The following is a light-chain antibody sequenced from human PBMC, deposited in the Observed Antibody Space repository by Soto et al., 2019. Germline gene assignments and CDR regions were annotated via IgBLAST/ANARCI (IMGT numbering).Light chain of an antibody. Sequence: QSALTQPASVSASPGQSITISCTGTSSDVGDYNYVSWYQQHPGKAPELMIYEVSNRPSGVSNRFSGSKSGNTASLTISGLQAEDEADYYCSSYTSSSTRVFGSGTKVTVL. J-gene: IGLJ1*01. CDR2: EVS. V-gene: IGLV2-14*01. CDR3: SSYTSSSTRV. CDR1: SSDVGDYNY.